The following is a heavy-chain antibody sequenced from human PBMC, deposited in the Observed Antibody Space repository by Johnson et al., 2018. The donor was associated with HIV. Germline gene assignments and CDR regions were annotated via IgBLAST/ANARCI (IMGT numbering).Heavy chain of an antibody. D-gene: IGHD6-19*01. J-gene: IGHJ3*02. CDR3: ARDSPYSSGWHDAFDI. Sequence: VQLVESGGGVVQPGRSLRLSCAASGFTFSSYAMSCVRQAPGKGLEWVSAISGSGGSTYYADSVKGRFTISRDNSKNTLYLQMNSLRAEDTAVYYCARDSPYSSGWHDAFDIWGQGTLVTVSS. CDR2: ISGSGGST. CDR1: GFTFSSYA. V-gene: IGHV3-23*04.